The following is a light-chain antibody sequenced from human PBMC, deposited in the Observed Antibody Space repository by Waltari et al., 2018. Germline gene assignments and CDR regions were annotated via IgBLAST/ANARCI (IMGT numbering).Light chain of an antibody. CDR2: WAS. J-gene: IGKJ2*01. CDR3: QQYYNAPPT. Sequence: NYLSVYTQKPGQPPKVPVSWASARDSAVPDRFRGSRSGTNFPRTISGLQTENVAVYYCQQYYNAPPTFGQGSKLKI. CDR1: NY. V-gene: IGKV4-1*01.